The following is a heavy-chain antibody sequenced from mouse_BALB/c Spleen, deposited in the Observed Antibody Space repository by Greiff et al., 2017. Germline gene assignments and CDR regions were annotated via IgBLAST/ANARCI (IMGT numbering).Heavy chain of an antibody. V-gene: IGHV1-54*01. CDR2: INPGSGGT. J-gene: IGHJ4*01. D-gene: IGHD1-1*02. CDR1: GYAFTNYL. CDR3: ASLWSDAMDY. Sequence: QVQLKQSGAELVRPGTSVKVSCKASGYAFTNYLIEWVKQRPGQGLEWIGVINPGSGGTNYNEKFKGKATLTADKSSSTAYMQLSSLTSADSAVYFCASLWSDAMDYWGQGTSVTVSS.